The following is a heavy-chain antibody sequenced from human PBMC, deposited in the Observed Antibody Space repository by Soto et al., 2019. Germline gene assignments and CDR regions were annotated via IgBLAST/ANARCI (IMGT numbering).Heavy chain of an antibody. D-gene: IGHD3-22*01. V-gene: IGHV1-18*01. CDR3: ARSGYYDSSGYYSLDYYDY. J-gene: IGHJ4*02. Sequence: ASVKVSCKASGYTFTSYGISWVRQAPGQGLEWMGWISAYNGNTNYAQKLQGRVTITADESTSTAYMELSSLRSEDTAVYYCARSGYYDSSGYYSLDYYDYWGQGTLVTVSS. CDR2: ISAYNGNT. CDR1: GYTFTSYG.